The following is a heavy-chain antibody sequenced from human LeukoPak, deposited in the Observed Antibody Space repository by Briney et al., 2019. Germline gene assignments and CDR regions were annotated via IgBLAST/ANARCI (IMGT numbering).Heavy chain of an antibody. CDR2: ISGSGGKT. CDR1: AFTFTSYA. D-gene: IGHD1-26*01. CDR3: AKGRKWELPFDY. V-gene: IGHV3-23*01. J-gene: IGHJ4*02. Sequence: GGSLRLSCAASAFTFTSYAMSWARQAPGTGLEWVSAISGSGGKTYYADSVKGRFTISRDNSKNTLYLQMNSLRAEDTAVYYCAKGRKWELPFDYWGQGTLVTVSS.